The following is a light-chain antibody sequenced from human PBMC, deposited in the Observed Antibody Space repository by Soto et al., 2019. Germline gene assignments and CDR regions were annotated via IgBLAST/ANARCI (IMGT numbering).Light chain of an antibody. CDR2: GAS. J-gene: IGKJ4*01. V-gene: IGKV3-15*01. CDR1: QSVSSN. CDR3: QQYNNWPPNT. Sequence: EIVMTQSPATLSVSPGERATLSCRASQSVSSNLAWYQQKPGQAPRLLIYGASTRATGIPARFSGSGSGTEFTLTISSLQSEDFAVYYCQQYNNWPPNTFGGGTKWISN.